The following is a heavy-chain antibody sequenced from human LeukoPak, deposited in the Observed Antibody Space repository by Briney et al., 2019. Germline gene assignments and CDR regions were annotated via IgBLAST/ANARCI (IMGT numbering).Heavy chain of an antibody. CDR3: ARGDIVVVPAAIRSLDWFDP. Sequence: ASVKVSCKASGYTFTSYYMHWVRQAPGQGLEWMGIINPSGGSTSYAQKFQGRVTMTRDTPTSTVYMELSSLRSEDTAVYYCARGDIVVVPAAIRSLDWFDPWGQGTLVTVSS. CDR1: GYTFTSYY. J-gene: IGHJ5*02. D-gene: IGHD2-2*02. CDR2: INPSGGST. V-gene: IGHV1-46*01.